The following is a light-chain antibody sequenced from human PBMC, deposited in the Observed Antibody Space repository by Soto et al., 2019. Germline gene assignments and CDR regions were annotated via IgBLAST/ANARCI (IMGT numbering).Light chain of an antibody. CDR3: QQYGSSPRT. CDR2: GAS. CDR1: QSLSNTY. Sequence: EIVLTQSPGTLSLSPGERATLSCRASQSLSNTYFAWYQQKPGQAPRLLFYGASTRATGSPARCSGSGSGTDFTLTISSLEPEDFAVFYCQQYGSSPRTFGQGTKVEIK. V-gene: IGKV3-20*01. J-gene: IGKJ1*01.